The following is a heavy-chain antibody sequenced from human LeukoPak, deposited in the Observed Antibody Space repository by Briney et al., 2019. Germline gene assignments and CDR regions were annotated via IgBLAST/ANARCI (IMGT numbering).Heavy chain of an antibody. J-gene: IGHJ5*02. V-gene: IGHV3-23*01. CDR1: GFTFSSYA. CDR3: AKGGYCSGGSCYNWFDP. CDR2: ISGSGGST. D-gene: IGHD2-15*01. Sequence: PGGSLRLSCAASGFTFSSYAMSWVRQAPGKGLEWVSAISGSGGSTYYAVSVKGRFTISRDNSKNTLYLQMNSLRAEDTAVYYCAKGGYCSGGSCYNWFDPWGQGTLVTVSS.